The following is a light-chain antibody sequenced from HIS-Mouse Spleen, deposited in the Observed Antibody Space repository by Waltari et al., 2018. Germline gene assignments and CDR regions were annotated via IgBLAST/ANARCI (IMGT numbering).Light chain of an antibody. J-gene: IGLJ3*02. Sequence: QSALTQPASVSGSPGQSITISCPVTSSDVGSYNLVSWYQQHPGKAPKLMIYEGSKRPSGVSNRFSGSKSGNTASLTISGLQAEDEADYYCCSYAGSSTFEGVFGGGTKLTVL. V-gene: IGLV2-23*03. CDR2: EGS. CDR3: CSYAGSSTFEGV. CDR1: SSDVGSYNL.